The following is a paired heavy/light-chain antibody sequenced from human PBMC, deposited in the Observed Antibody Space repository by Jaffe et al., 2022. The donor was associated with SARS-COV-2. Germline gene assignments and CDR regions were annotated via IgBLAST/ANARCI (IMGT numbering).Heavy chain of an antibody. Sequence: EVQLVQSEAEVRKPGESLKISCKASGYTFSNNWIGWVRQMPGKGLEWMGIIYPGDFDTRYSPSFQGQVTISVDKAVNTAYLQWSSLKASDTAIFYCVRSHESGSLRGNWFDPWGQGTLVTVSS. J-gene: IGHJ5*02. D-gene: IGHD1-26*01. CDR3: VRSHESGSLRGNWFDP. V-gene: IGHV5-51*01. CDR2: IYPGDFDT. CDR1: GYTFSNNW.
Light chain of an antibody. Sequence: ETVMTQSPATLSVSPGERGTLSCRASESISSNLAWYQQKPGQAPRLLIYGASTRATGVPARFSGSGSGTEFSLTISSLQSEDFAVYYCQQYNRWPYTFGQGTKLEIK. V-gene: IGKV3-15*01. CDR1: ESISSN. J-gene: IGKJ2*01. CDR2: GAS. CDR3: QQYNRWPYT.